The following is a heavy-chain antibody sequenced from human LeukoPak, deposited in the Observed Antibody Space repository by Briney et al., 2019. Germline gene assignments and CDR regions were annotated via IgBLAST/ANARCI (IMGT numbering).Heavy chain of an antibody. D-gene: IGHD2-2*01. Sequence: SETLSLTCTVPGGSIRSYYWSWIRQPAGKGLEWIGRIYNSGTTNYNPSLKSRVTMSVDTSKNQFSLKLSSVTAADTAVYYCARESVPNWFDPWGQGTLVTVSS. CDR1: GGSIRSYY. CDR2: IYNSGTT. J-gene: IGHJ5*02. V-gene: IGHV4-4*07. CDR3: ARESVPNWFDP.